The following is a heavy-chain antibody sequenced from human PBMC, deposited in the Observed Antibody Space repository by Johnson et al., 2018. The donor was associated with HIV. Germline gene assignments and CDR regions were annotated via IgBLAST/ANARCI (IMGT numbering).Heavy chain of an antibody. Sequence: QEQLVESGGGVVQPGRSLRLSCAASGFTLSNYGMHWVRQAPGKGLEWVAVIWHDGSNKYYADSVKGRFTISRDNSKNTLYLQMNSLRAEDTAVYYCAQDPGRQWLVMCAFDIWGQGTMVTVSS. CDR3: AQDPGRQWLVMCAFDI. D-gene: IGHD6-19*01. CDR2: IWHDGSNK. CDR1: GFTLSNYG. J-gene: IGHJ3*02. V-gene: IGHV3-33*06.